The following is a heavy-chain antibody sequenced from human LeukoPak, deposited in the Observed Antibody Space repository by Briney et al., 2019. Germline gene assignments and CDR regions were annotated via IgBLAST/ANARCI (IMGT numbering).Heavy chain of an antibody. J-gene: IGHJ6*03. CDR2: IYTRGST. Sequence: SQTLSLTCTVSGGSISSGSYYWSWIQQPAGKGLEWIGRIYTRGSTNYNTSLKSRVTISVDTSKNQSSLKLSSVTAADTAVYYCARSSLIAVAGTVYMDVWGKGTTVTVSS. CDR3: ARSSLIAVAGTVYMDV. D-gene: IGHD6-19*01. V-gene: IGHV4-61*02. CDR1: GGSISSGSYY.